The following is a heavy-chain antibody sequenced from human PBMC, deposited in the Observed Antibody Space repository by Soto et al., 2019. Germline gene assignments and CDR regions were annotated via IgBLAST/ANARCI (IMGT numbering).Heavy chain of an antibody. V-gene: IGHV6-1*01. Sequence: PSRGPEWLGRTYYRSKWHNNYAVSVKSRITINPDTSKNHFSLQLNSVTPEDTAVYYCARANEYTSSSGMDVWGHGTTVTVS. D-gene: IGHD6-6*01. CDR3: ARANEYTSSSGMDV. CDR2: TYYRSKWHN. J-gene: IGHJ6*02.